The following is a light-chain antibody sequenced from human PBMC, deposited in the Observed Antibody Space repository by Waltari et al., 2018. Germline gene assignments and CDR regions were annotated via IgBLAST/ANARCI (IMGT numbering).Light chain of an antibody. Sequence: FMLTQPHSVSESPGKTGTISCTASSGRIAHNYVPWYQQRPGSAPTTVIYDDRQRPSGVPDRFSGSIDDFSNSASLTISELQTEDEADYYCQSYYNRSLVFGGGTRLTVL. CDR2: DDR. V-gene: IGLV6-57*02. CDR1: SGRIAHNY. J-gene: IGLJ2*01. CDR3: QSYYNRSLV.